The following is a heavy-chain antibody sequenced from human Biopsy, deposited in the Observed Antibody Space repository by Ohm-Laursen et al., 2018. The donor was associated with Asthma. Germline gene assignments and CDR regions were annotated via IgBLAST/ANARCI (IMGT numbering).Heavy chain of an antibody. J-gene: IGHJ4*02. V-gene: IGHV4-31*03. D-gene: IGHD3-22*01. CDR1: YGSITSGGYY. CDR2: IYYSGST. CDR3: ARAQDYYDSRGYYRSFDY. Sequence: SQTLSLTCTVSYGSITSGGYYWTWIHQHPGKGLEWIGFIYYSGSTYYNPSLKSRVSISIDTSKNQFSLNLSSVTAADTAVYYCARAQDYYDSRGYYRSFDYWGQGTLVTVSS.